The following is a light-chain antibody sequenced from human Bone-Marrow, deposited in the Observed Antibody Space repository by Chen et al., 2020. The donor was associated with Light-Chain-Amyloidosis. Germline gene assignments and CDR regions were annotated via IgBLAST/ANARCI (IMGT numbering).Light chain of an antibody. V-gene: IGLV2-14*01. CDR2: EVT. CDR1: SSDVGGDNH. CDR3: SSYTITNTLL. J-gene: IGLJ1*01. Sequence: QSALTQPASVSGSPGQSITISCTGTSSDVGGDNHVSWYQQHPDKAPKLMIYEVTNRPSWVPDRVSGSKSDNTASLPSSWLQTADESDYFCSSYTITNTLLFGSGPGSP.